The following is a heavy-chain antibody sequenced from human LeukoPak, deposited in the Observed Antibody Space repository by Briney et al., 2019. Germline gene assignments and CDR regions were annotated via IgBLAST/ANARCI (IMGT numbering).Heavy chain of an antibody. V-gene: IGHV1-2*02. CDR1: GYTLTDYY. J-gene: IGHJ4*02. Sequence: ASVKASCKASGYTLTDYYMHWVRQAPGQGLEWMGWLNPNSGDTNYAQKFQGRVSMTRDSSISTAYMDLSDLRSDDTAVYSCARGRNIEMTTMSGGSDYWGQGTLVTVSS. CDR2: LNPNSGDT. D-gene: IGHD5-24*01. CDR3: ARGRNIEMTTMSGGSDY.